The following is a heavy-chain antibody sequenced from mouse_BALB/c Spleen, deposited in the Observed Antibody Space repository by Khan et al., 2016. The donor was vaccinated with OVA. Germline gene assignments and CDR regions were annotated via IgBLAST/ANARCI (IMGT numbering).Heavy chain of an antibody. D-gene: IGHD2-14*01. CDR2: INPSNGYT. J-gene: IGHJ3*01. CDR1: GYTFTSYT. Sequence: QVRLQQSGAELARPGASVKMSCKASGYTFTSYTIHWIKLRPGQGLEWIGYINPSNGYTNYNQKFKDKATLNADKSSTTAYMELSSLTSDDSALYNGVRDGAYHRNDGWFAYWGQGTLVTVSA. CDR3: VRDGAYHRNDGWFAY. V-gene: IGHV1-4*01.